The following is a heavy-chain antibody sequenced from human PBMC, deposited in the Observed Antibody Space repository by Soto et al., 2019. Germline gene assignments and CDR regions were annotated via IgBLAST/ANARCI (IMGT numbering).Heavy chain of an antibody. CDR3: AKSPIVVVVAATPYGMDV. V-gene: IGHV3-23*01. CDR2: ISGSGGST. D-gene: IGHD2-15*01. Sequence: EVQLLESGGGLVQPGGSLRLSCAASGFTFSSYAMSWVRQAPGKGLEWVSAISGSGGSTYYADSVKGRFTISRDNSKNTLYLQMTSLRAEDTAVYYCAKSPIVVVVAATPYGMDVWGQGTTVTVSS. J-gene: IGHJ6*02. CDR1: GFTFSSYA.